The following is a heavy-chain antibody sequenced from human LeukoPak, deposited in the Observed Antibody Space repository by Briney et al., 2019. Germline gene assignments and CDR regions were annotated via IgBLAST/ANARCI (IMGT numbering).Heavy chain of an antibody. Sequence: GGSLRLSCAASGFTFSSYAMSWVRQAPGKGLEWVSATSGSGGSTYYADSVKGRFTISRDNSKNTLYLQMNSLRAEDTAVYYCAKIYDFWSGKTYYFDYWGQGTLVTVSS. CDR1: GFTFSSYA. CDR3: AKIYDFWSGKTYYFDY. V-gene: IGHV3-23*01. CDR2: TSGSGGST. D-gene: IGHD3-3*01. J-gene: IGHJ4*02.